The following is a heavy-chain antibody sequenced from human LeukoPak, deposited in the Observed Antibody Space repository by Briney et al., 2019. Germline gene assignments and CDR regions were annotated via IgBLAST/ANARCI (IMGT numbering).Heavy chain of an antibody. CDR1: GDSVSSNSAA. Sequence: SQTLSLTCAISGDSVSSNSAAWDWIRQSPSRGLEWLGKTYYRSKWYNDYAVSVKSRITINPDTSKNHFSLQLNSVSPEDTAVYYFARAKLGIFDYWGQGTLVTVSS. CDR3: ARAKLGIFDY. D-gene: IGHD7-27*01. V-gene: IGHV6-1*01. CDR2: TYYRSKWYN. J-gene: IGHJ4*02.